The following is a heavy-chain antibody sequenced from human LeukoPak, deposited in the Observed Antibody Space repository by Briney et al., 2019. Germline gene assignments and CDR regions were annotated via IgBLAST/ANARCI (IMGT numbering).Heavy chain of an antibody. D-gene: IGHD5-24*01. CDR3: ARALTRCLQPFDH. CDR2: IYYSGST. J-gene: IGHJ4*02. CDR1: GGSISSYY. Sequence: PSETLSLTCTVSGGSISSYYWSWIRQPPGKGLEWIGYIYYSGSTNYNPSLKSRVTISVDTSKNQFSLKLSSVTAADTAVYYCARALTRCLQPFDHWGQGTLVTVSS. V-gene: IGHV4-59*01.